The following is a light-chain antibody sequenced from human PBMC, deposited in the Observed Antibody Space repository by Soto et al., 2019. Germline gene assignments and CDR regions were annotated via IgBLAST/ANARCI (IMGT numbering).Light chain of an antibody. CDR1: QSVGTW. CDR2: GAS. CDR3: QQYYITRT. J-gene: IGKJ1*01. Sequence: IQMTHSPSTLSASVGGRVTITCRASQSVGTWVAWYQQKPGKAPKLLIYGASNLESGVPSRFSGSGSGTDFTLTISSLQAEDVAVYYCQQYYITRTFGQGTKV. V-gene: IGKV1-5*01.